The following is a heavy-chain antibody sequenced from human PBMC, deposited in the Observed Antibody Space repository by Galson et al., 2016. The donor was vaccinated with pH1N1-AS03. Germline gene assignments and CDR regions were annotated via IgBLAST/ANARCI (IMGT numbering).Heavy chain of an antibody. CDR2: TYHSGST. D-gene: IGHD5-18*01. J-gene: IGHJ4*02. Sequence: LSLTCTASGGYFRSSNYYWGWLRQAPGKGLEWIASTYHSGSTYHNPSLKSRVTIAVDTSKNQFSLKVSSVTAADTAVYYCARDQWIQRDFDSWGQGTPVTVSS. CDR3: ARDQWIQRDFDS. V-gene: IGHV4-39*07. CDR1: GGYFRSSNYY.